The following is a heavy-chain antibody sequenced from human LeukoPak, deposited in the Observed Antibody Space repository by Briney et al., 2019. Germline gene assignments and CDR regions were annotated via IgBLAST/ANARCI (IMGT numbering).Heavy chain of an antibody. D-gene: IGHD3-10*01. CDR1: GYTFTSYG. V-gene: IGHV1-18*01. CDR2: ISAYNGNT. J-gene: IGHJ3*02. CDR3: AILNYYGSGSYYNQPKDALDI. Sequence: ASVKVSCKASGYTFTSYGISWVRQAPGQGLEWMGWISAYNGNTNYAQKLQGRVTMTTDTSTSTAYMELRSLRSDDTAVYYCAILNYYGSGSYYNQPKDALDIWGQGTMVTVSS.